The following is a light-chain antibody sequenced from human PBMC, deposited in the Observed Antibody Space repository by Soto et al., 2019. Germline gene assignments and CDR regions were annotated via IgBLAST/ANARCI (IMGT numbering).Light chain of an antibody. CDR1: SSDVGKYDY. Sequence: QSALTQPPSASGSPGQSVTISCTGTSSDVGKYDYVSWFQHHPGKAPKLIIYEVSKRPSGVPDRFSGSKSGSTASLTVSGLQTEDEADYYCCSLEGSNALVVFGGGTKLTVL. V-gene: IGLV2-8*01. J-gene: IGLJ2*01. CDR3: CSLEGSNALVV. CDR2: EVS.